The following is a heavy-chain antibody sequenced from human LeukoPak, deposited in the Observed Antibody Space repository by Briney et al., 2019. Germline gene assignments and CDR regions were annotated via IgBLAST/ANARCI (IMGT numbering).Heavy chain of an antibody. CDR1: VYTFTSYY. Sequence: ASVKVSLKASVYTFTSYYLHWVRQAPGQGLAWMGIINRSGGRKSYAQKFQRRVTMTSDTSTSTDYMELSSLRSEDTAVYYWAREDYYDSSVPSWGQGTLVTVSS. CDR2: INRSGGRK. CDR3: AREDYYDSSVPS. V-gene: IGHV1-46*01. D-gene: IGHD3-22*01. J-gene: IGHJ5*02.